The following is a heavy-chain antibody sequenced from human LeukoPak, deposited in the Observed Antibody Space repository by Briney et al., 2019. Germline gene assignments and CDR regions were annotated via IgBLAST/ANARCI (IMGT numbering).Heavy chain of an antibody. Sequence: GGPLSLPCAASGFNFRSYEMNWFRQAPGKGRKGVSYISNTDETRTYADSVKGRFTISRDNAKNSLHLEMNSLRAEDTAVYYCAREIVSTVAGNFDYWGQGTLVTVSS. CDR3: AREIVSTVAGNFDY. D-gene: IGHD6-19*01. J-gene: IGHJ4*02. V-gene: IGHV3-48*03. CDR2: ISNTDETR. CDR1: GFNFRSYE.